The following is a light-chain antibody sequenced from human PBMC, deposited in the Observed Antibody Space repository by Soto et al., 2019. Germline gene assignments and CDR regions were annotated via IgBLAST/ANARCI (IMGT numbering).Light chain of an antibody. CDR2: EVS. CDR1: SSDVWSYNL. Sequence: QSVLTQPASVSGSPRQSVTISCTGNSSDVWSYNLVSWYQQHPGKAPKLMIYEVSKRPSGVSNRFSGSKSGNTASLTISGLQAEDEADYYCCSYAGSSTLSYVFGTGTKVTVL. J-gene: IGLJ1*01. CDR3: CSYAGSSTLSYV. V-gene: IGLV2-23*02.